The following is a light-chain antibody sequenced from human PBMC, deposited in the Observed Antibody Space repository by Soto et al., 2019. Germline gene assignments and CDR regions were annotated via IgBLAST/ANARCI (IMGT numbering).Light chain of an antibody. J-gene: IGLJ1*01. Sequence: QSALTQPASVSGSPGQSITISCTGTSSDIGGYDYVSWYQQHPGKAPKLMIYEVSHRPSGVSNRFSGSKSDNTASLTISGLQAEDESEYSCSSYTTSDTLVFGSGTKLTVL. V-gene: IGLV2-14*01. CDR1: SSDIGGYDY. CDR2: EVS. CDR3: SSYTTSDTLV.